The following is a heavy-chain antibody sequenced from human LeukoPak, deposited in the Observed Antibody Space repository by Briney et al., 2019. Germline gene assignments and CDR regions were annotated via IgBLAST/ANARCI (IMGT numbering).Heavy chain of an antibody. D-gene: IGHD2-2*01. J-gene: IGHJ3*02. CDR3: ARPGSHCSSTSCLDAFDI. CDR1: GYSFTNYW. CDR2: IDPSDSYT. V-gene: IGHV5-10-1*01. Sequence: GESLRISCKGSGYSFTNYWISWVRQMPGKGLEWMGRIDPSDSYTNYSPSFQGHVTISADKSISTAYLQWSSLKASDTAMYYCARPGSHCSSTSCLDAFDIWGQGTMVTVSS.